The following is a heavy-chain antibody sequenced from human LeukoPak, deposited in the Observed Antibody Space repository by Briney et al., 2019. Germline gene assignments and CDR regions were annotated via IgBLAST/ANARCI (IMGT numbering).Heavy chain of an antibody. D-gene: IGHD6-13*01. V-gene: IGHV3-7*01. CDR2: IKQDGSEK. CDR3: ARDSAGNDY. J-gene: IGHJ4*02. CDR1: GFPLSTYW. Sequence: GGPLSLSCAAPGFPLSTYWMSWVRQAPGKGLKWVANIKQDGSEKYYVDSVKGRFTISRDNAENSQYLQMNSLRAEDTAMYYCARDSAGNDYWGQGTLVTVSS.